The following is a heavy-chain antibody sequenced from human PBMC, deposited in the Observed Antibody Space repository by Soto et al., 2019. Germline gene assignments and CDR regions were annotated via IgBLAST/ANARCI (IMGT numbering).Heavy chain of an antibody. V-gene: IGHV1-69*01. Sequence: QVQLVQSGAEVKKPGSSVKVSCKASRDTFSKYAFNWVRQAPGQGLEWMGWIITIFDSRNYAEKFQGRVTITADESTSTAYMELRSLRFEDTAVYYCARGETYLGVWGQGTTVTVSS. CDR3: ARGETYLGV. J-gene: IGHJ6*02. CDR1: RDTFSKYA. CDR2: IITIFDSR. D-gene: IGHD3-16*01.